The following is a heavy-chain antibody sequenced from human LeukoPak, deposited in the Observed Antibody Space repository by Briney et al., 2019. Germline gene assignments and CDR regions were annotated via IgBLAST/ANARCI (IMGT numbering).Heavy chain of an antibody. Sequence: GGSLRLSCAASGFTFSSYGMHWVCQAPGKGLEWVAVIYYDGSNKYYADSVKGRFTISRDNSKNTLYLQMNSLRAEDTAVYSCARDWSRFGELLYYWGQGTLVTVSS. J-gene: IGHJ4*02. CDR2: IYYDGSNK. CDR3: ARDWSRFGELLYY. V-gene: IGHV3-33*01. CDR1: GFTFSSYG. D-gene: IGHD3-10*01.